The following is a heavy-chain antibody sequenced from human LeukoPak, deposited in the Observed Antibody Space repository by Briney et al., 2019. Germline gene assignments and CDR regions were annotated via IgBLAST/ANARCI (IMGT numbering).Heavy chain of an antibody. Sequence: SVKVSCKASGFTFTSSAMQWVRQARGQRLEWIGWIVVGSGNTNYAQKFQERVTITRDMSTSTAYMELSSLRSEDTAVYYCAATTMVVMGGVYYGMDVWGQGTTVTVSS. CDR2: IVVGSGNT. CDR1: GFTFTSSA. CDR3: AATTMVVMGGVYYGMDV. J-gene: IGHJ6*02. D-gene: IGHD4-23*01. V-gene: IGHV1-58*02.